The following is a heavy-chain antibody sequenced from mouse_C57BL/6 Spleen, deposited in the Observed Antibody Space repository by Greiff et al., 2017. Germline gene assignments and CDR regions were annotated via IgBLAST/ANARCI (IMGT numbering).Heavy chain of an antibody. V-gene: IGHV1-61*01. D-gene: IGHD2-1*01. CDR2: IYPSDSET. Sequence: VQLQQPGAELVRPGSSVKLSCKASGYTFTSYWMDWVKQRPGQGLEWIGNIYPSDSETHYNQKFKDKATLTVDKSSSTAYMQLSSLTSEDSAIYYCARSRGYGNYAYFDYWGQGTTLTGSS. CDR1: GYTFTSYW. CDR3: ARSRGYGNYAYFDY. J-gene: IGHJ2*01.